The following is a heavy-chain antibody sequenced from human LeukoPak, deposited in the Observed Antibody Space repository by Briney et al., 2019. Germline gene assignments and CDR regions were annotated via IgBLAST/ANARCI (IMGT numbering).Heavy chain of an antibody. CDR2: IIPIFGTA. J-gene: IGHJ4*02. V-gene: IGHV1-69*05. CDR1: GGSFSSYA. CDR3: ARELGYDFWSGYDY. D-gene: IGHD3-3*01. Sequence: SVKVSCKASGGSFSSYAISWVRQAPGQGLEWMGRIIPIFGTANYAQKFQGRVTITTDESTSTAYMELSSLRSEDTAVYYCARELGYDFWSGYDYWGQGTLVTVSS.